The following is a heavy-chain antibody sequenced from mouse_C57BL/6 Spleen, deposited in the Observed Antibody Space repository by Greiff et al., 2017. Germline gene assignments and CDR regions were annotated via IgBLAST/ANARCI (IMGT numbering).Heavy chain of an antibody. V-gene: IGHV5-12*01. CDR1: GFTFSDYY. D-gene: IGHD2-2*01. CDR2: ISNGGGST. CDR3: ARHGYDNYFDY. J-gene: IGHJ2*01. Sequence: EVHLVESGGGLVQPGGSLKLSCAASGFTFSDYYMYWVRQTPEKRLEWVAYISNGGGSTYYPDTVKGRFTISRDKAKNTLYLQMSRLKSEDTAMYYCARHGYDNYFDYWGQGTTLTVSS.